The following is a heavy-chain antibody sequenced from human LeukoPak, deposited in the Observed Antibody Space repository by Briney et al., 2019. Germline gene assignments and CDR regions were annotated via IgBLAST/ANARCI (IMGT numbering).Heavy chain of an antibody. D-gene: IGHD6-13*01. CDR1: GYTFTSYY. V-gene: IGHV1-46*01. Sequence: ASVKVSCKASGYTFTSYYMHWVRQAPGQGLEWMGIINPSGGTTSYGQKFQGRVTMTRDTSTSTVYMELSSLKSEDTAVYYCARQQLGIIRAADYWGQGTLVTVSS. CDR3: ARQQLGIIRAADY. CDR2: INPSGGTT. J-gene: IGHJ4*02.